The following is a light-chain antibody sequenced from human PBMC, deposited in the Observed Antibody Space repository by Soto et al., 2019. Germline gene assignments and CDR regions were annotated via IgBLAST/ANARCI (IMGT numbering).Light chain of an antibody. Sequence: DIVMTQSPLSLPVTPGEPDSISCRSSQSLLHTNGYNYLDWYLQKSGQSPQLLIYLGSNRASEVPDRFSGNGSGTDFTLKISRVEAEDVGVYYCLQTLQTPLTFGGGTKVEIK. J-gene: IGKJ4*01. CDR2: LGS. V-gene: IGKV2-28*01. CDR3: LQTLQTPLT. CDR1: QSLLHTNGYNY.